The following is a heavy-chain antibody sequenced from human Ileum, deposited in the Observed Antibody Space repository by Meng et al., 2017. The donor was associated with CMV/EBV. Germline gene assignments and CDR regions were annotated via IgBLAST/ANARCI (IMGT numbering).Heavy chain of an antibody. CDR2: ISHDGSNN. CDR1: GFTLSRYA. J-gene: IGHJ4*02. CDR3: ASVADY. D-gene: IGHD2-21*01. V-gene: IGHV3-30-3*01. Sequence: RSLRLSCLFPGFTLSRYAMHWLRQAPGKWLEGVAAISHDGSNNYHADSVKGRFTISRDMSTDTLYLQMNSLRVEDTAIYYCASVADYWGQGTLVTVSS.